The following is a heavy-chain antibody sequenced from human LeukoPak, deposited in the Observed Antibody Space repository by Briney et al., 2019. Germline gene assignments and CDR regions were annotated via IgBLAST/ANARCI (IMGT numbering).Heavy chain of an antibody. J-gene: IGHJ6*02. CDR2: ISYDGRYT. V-gene: IGHV3-30*18. CDR3: AKAPYYDIRGGMDV. CDR1: GFIFNDYG. Sequence: GGSLSLSCAAYGFIFNDYGVHCVRQPPGKGLEWVAVISYDGRYTDYADSVKGRFTISRDHSKNMVYLQMDRLRAEDTAMYYCAKAPYYDIRGGMDVWGQGTTVTVSS. D-gene: IGHD3-9*01.